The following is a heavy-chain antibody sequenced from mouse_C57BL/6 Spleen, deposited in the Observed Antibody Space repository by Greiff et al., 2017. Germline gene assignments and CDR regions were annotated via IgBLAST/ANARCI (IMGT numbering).Heavy chain of an antibody. CDR1: GFTFSDYG. V-gene: IGHV5-17*01. CDR3: ARPQEGDAMDY. Sequence: EVQGVESGGGLVKPGGSLKLSCASSGFTFSDYGMHWVRQAPEKGLEWVAYISSGSSTIYYADTVKGRFTISRDNAKNTLFLQMTSLRSEDTAMYYCARPQEGDAMDYWGQGTSVTVSS. CDR2: ISSGSSTI. J-gene: IGHJ4*01.